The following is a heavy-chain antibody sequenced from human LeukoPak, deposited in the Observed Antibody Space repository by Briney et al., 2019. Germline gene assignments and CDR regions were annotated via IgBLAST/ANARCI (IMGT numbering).Heavy chain of an antibody. J-gene: IGHJ4*02. CDR3: MRRERREDY. D-gene: IGHD1-26*01. Sequence: ASVKVSCKASGYTFTSYDINWVRQAPGKGLEWMGGFDPEDGETIYAQKFQGRVTMTEDTSTDTAYMELSSLRSEDTAVYYCMRRERREDYWGQGTLVTVSS. CDR1: GYTFTSYD. V-gene: IGHV1-24*01. CDR2: FDPEDGET.